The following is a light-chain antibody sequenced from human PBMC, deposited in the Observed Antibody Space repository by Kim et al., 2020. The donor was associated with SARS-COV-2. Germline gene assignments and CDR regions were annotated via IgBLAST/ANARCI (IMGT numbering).Light chain of an antibody. Sequence: ASVGDRVTITCRASQGISNYLAWYQQKPGKVPKLLIYAASALRSGVPSRFSGSGSGTDFTLTITSLQPEVVAVYYCQQCKGDPWTFGHGTKVDIK. CDR1: QGISNY. CDR3: QQCKGDPWT. V-gene: IGKV1-27*01. J-gene: IGKJ1*01. CDR2: AAS.